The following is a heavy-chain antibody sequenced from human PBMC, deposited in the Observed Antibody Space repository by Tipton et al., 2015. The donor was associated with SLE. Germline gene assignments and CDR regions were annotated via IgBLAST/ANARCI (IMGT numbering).Heavy chain of an antibody. Sequence: TLSLTCTVSGGSISSGGYYWSWIRQHPGKGLEWIGYIYYSGSTYYNPSLKSRVTISLDMSRNQFSLILSSVTAADTAVYYCVREFRQQLVYFVYWGQGTLVTVSS. CDR1: GGSISSGGYY. CDR3: VREFRQQLVYFVY. J-gene: IGHJ4*02. CDR2: IYYSGST. D-gene: IGHD6-13*01. V-gene: IGHV4-31*03.